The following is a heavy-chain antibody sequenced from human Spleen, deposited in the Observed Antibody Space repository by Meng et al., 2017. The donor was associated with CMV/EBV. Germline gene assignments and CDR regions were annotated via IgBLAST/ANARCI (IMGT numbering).Heavy chain of an antibody. CDR1: GGSFSGYY. J-gene: IGHJ4*02. CDR2: VNHSGGT. CDR3: ARHFSRDRGGQLLPFDS. D-gene: IGHD1-1*01. V-gene: IGHV4-34*01. Sequence: SETLSLTCAVYGGSFSGYYWSWVRQPPGKGLEWIGEVNHSGGTNYIPSLKSRITMSIDTSRNQFSLKLSSVTAADTAVYYCARHFSRDRGGQLLPFDSWGQGTLVTVSS.